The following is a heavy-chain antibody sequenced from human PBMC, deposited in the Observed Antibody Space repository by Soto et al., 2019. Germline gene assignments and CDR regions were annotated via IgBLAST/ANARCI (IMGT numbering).Heavy chain of an antibody. D-gene: IGHD1-7*01. CDR2: IYTGGGT. CDR3: ASAELDMPTP. V-gene: IGHV3-66*01. CDR1: GFSVSANY. Sequence: EVQLVESGGGLVQPGGSLRLSCAASGFSVSANYMIWVRQAPGKGLEWVSVIYTGGGTYYADSVKGRFTISRDNSKNTVYLQMNRLRVEDTAVYYCASAELDMPTPWGQGTLVTVSS. J-gene: IGHJ5*02.